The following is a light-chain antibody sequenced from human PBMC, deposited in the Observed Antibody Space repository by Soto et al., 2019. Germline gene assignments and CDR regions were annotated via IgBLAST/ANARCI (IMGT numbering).Light chain of an antibody. CDR3: QSYDSSNPVV. CDR1: SGSIASNY. J-gene: IGLJ2*01. Sequence: NFLLTQPHSVSESPGKTVTISCTRSSGSIASNYVQWYQQRPGSAPTTVIYEDNQRPSGVPDRFSGSIDSSSNSASLTISGLKTEDEADYYCQSYDSSNPVVFGRGTKVTVL. V-gene: IGLV6-57*04. CDR2: EDN.